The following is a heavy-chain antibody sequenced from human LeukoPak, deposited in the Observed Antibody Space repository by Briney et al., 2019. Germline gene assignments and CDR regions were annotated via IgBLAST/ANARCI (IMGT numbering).Heavy chain of an antibody. CDR3: ARNYGHYCYYYMDV. D-gene: IGHD3-10*01. CDR1: GFTFSSYW. Sequence: PGGSLRLSCAASGFTFSSYWMSWVRQAPGKGLEWVANIKQDGSEKYYVDSVKGRFTISRDNAKNSLYLQMNSLRAEDTAVYYCARNYGHYCYYYMDVWGKGTTVTISS. CDR2: IKQDGSEK. V-gene: IGHV3-7*01. J-gene: IGHJ6*03.